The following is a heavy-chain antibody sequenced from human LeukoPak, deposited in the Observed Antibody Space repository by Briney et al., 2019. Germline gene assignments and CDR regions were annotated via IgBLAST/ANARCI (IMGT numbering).Heavy chain of an antibody. J-gene: IGHJ4*02. CDR3: ARDERLLSFLK. V-gene: IGHV3-23*01. Sequence: QTGGSLRLSCAASGFTFSSYAMSWARQAPGKGLEWVSGITGSGGSTYYADSVKGRFTISRDNSKNTLYLQMNSLRAEDTAIYYCARDERLLSFLKWGQGTLVTVSS. CDR2: ITGSGGST. D-gene: IGHD3-3*01. CDR1: GFTFSSYA.